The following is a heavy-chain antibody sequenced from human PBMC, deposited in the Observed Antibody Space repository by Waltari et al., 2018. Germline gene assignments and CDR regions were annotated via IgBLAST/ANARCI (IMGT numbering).Heavy chain of an antibody. CDR1: GGSISSSSYY. CDR2: IYYSGST. V-gene: IGHV4-39*01. Sequence: QLQLQESGPGLVKPSETLSLTCTVSGGSISSSSYYWGWIRQPPGKGLEWIGSIYYSGSTDYNPALKSRVTISVDTSKNQFALKLSSVTAADTAVYYCARGRYPDYWGQGTLVTVSS. D-gene: IGHD3-16*02. J-gene: IGHJ4*02. CDR3: ARGRYPDY.